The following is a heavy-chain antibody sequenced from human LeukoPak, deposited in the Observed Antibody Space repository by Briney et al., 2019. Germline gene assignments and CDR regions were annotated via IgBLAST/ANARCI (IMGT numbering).Heavy chain of an antibody. CDR1: GFTFSSYS. J-gene: IGHJ4*02. CDR2: ISSSSSTI. Sequence: GGSLRLSCAASGFTFSSYSMNWVRRAPGKGLEWDSYISSSSSTIYYADSVKGRFTISRDNAKNSLYLQMNSLRAEDTAVYYCARDAPPYSGSPANFDYWGQGTLVTVSS. D-gene: IGHD1-26*01. CDR3: ARDAPPYSGSPANFDY. V-gene: IGHV3-48*04.